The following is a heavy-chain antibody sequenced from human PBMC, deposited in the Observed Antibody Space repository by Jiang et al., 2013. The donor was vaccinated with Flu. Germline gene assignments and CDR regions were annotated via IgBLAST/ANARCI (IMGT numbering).Heavy chain of an antibody. Sequence: KPTQTLTLTCSFSGFSLSTTAVDVGWIRQPPGKALEWLALIYWDDSKYYSPSLKNRITITKDSSKNQVVLTMTNVDPVDTATYYCAHDSPLVSVSLFDYWGRGTLVTVSS. D-gene: IGHD2-8*01. CDR3: AHDSPLVSVSLFDY. CDR2: IYWDDSK. J-gene: IGHJ4*02. V-gene: IGHV2-5*02. CDR1: GFSLSTTAVD.